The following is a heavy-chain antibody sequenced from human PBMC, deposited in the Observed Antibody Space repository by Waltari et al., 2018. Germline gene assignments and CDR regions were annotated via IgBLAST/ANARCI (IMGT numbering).Heavy chain of an antibody. D-gene: IGHD3-9*01. V-gene: IGHV2-26*02. CDR1: GFSLSNGRMG. CDR2: IVSNDGK. Sequence: QVTLKESGPVLVKPTETLTLTCTVSGFSLSNGRMGVSWIRQPPGKALEWLAHIVSNDGKSYSTSLKGRLTISKDTSKSQVVLTMTNMDPVDTATYYCVRLYYDILTGYLIFDSWGQGTLVTVSS. J-gene: IGHJ4*02. CDR3: VRLYYDILTGYLIFDS.